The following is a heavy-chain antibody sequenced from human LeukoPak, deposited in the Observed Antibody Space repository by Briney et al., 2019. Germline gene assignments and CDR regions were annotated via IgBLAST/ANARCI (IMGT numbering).Heavy chain of an antibody. V-gene: IGHV4-59*01. CDR1: GGSISSYY. D-gene: IGHD2-21*01. CDR2: IYYSGST. Sequence: PSETLSLTCTVSGGSISSYYWSWIRQPPGKGLEWIGYIYYSGSTNYNPSLKSRVTISVDTSKNQFSLKLSSVTAADTAVYYCARVRLFRAPDPYYYYHYGMDVWGKGTTVTVSS. CDR3: ARVRLFRAPDPYYYYHYGMDV. J-gene: IGHJ6*04.